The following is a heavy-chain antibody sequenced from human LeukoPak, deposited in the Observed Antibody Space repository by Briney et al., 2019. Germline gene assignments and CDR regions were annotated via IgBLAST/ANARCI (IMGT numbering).Heavy chain of an antibody. CDR2: ISYDGSNK. D-gene: IGHD4-17*01. CDR1: GFTISSYA. CDR3: ARGLRSPRDYFDY. V-gene: IGHV3-30*01. J-gene: IGHJ4*02. Sequence: PGGSLRLSCAASGFTISSYAMHWVRQAPGKGLEWVAVISYDGSNKYYADSVKGRFTISRDNSKNTLYLQMNSLRAEDTAVYYCARGLRSPRDYFDYWGQGTLVTVSS.